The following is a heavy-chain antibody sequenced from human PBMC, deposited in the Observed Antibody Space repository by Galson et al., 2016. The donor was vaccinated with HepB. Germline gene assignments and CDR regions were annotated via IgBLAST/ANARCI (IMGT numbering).Heavy chain of an antibody. D-gene: IGHD1-1*01. CDR1: GFTFSTSA. Sequence: LRLSCAASGFTFSTSAMHWVRQAPGKGLEWVAVISYDGSNKYYGESVKARFTISRDNSKNTVYLQMNSLRGDDTAVYYCAKGGDNFDWFDSWGQGTLVTVSS. J-gene: IGHJ5*01. CDR3: AKGGDNFDWFDS. V-gene: IGHV3-30*18. CDR2: ISYDGSNK.